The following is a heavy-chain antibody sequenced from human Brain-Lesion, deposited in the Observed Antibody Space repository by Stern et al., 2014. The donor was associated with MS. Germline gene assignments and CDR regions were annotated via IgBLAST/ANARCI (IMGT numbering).Heavy chain of an antibody. CDR3: ARDQRGITIFGVVTDYYYLGMDV. CDR2: INANTGGT. J-gene: IGHJ6*02. D-gene: IGHD3-3*01. CDR1: GYILTGYY. Sequence: VQLVESGAEVKKPGASVKVSCKTSGYILTGYYIHWVRQAPGQGPEWMAWINANTGGTKYAQKFQGRVTMSRDTSISTAYVELSSLTSDDTAVYYCARDQRGITIFGVVTDYYYLGMDVWGQGTTVTVSS. V-gene: IGHV1-2*02.